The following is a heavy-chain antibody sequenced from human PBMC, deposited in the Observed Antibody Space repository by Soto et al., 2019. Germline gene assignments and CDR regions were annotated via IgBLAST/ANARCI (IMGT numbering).Heavy chain of an antibody. J-gene: IGHJ4*02. CDR3: AKDGGSYPGAY. CDR2: ISYDGSNK. CDR1: GFTFSSYG. Sequence: QVQLVESGGGVVQPGRSLRLSCAASGFTFSSYGMHWVRQAPGKGLEWVAVISYDGSNKYYADSVKGRFTISRDNSKNSLYLQMNSLRAEDPAVYYCAKDGGSYPGAYWGQGTLVTVSS. V-gene: IGHV3-30*18. D-gene: IGHD2-15*01.